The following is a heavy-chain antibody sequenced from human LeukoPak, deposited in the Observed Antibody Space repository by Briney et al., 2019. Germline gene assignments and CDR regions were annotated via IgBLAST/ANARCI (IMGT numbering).Heavy chain of an antibody. J-gene: IGHJ4*02. D-gene: IGHD5-12*01. CDR1: GFTFSSYW. V-gene: IGHV3-7*01. CDR2: INQDGSEK. Sequence: QAGGSLRLSCAASGFTFSSYWMSWVRQAPGKGLEWVANINQDGSEKYYVDSVKGRFTISRDNAKNSLHLQMNSLRAEDTAVYYCARAGRDIVATIVDYWGQGTLVTVSS. CDR3: ARAGRDIVATIVDY.